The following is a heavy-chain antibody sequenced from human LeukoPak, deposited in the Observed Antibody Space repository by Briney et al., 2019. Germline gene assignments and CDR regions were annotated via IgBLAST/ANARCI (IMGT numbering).Heavy chain of an antibody. V-gene: IGHV1-2*06. D-gene: IGHD4-11*01. CDR3: ARNGGGYSNLYYYMDV. J-gene: IGHJ6*03. Sequence: ASVKLSCKASGYTFTGYYMHWVRQAPGQGLEWMGRINPNSGGTNYAQKFQGRVTMTRDTSISTAYMELSRLRSDDTAVYYCARNGGGYSNLYYYMDVWGKGTTVTVSS. CDR2: INPNSGGT. CDR1: GYTFTGYY.